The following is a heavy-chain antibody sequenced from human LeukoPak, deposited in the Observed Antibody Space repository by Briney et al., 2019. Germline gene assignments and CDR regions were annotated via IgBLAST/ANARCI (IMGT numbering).Heavy chain of an antibody. D-gene: IGHD3-22*01. J-gene: IGHJ4*02. Sequence: GGSLRLSCAASGFTFSSYWMYWVRQAPGKGLVWVSRINSDGSSTSHADSVKGRFTISRDNAKNTLYLQMNSLRAEDTAVYYCAREGGYSHAFDYWGQGTLVTVSS. CDR1: GFTFSSYW. CDR2: INSDGSST. V-gene: IGHV3-74*01. CDR3: AREGGYSHAFDY.